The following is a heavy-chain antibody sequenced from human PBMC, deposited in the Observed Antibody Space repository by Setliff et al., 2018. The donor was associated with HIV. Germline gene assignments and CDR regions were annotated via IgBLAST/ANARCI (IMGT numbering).Heavy chain of an antibody. V-gene: IGHV4-59*01. CDR2: IYYSGST. CDR1: GGSISSYY. CDR3: ARDFTGSGWYGNYYYGMDV. J-gene: IGHJ6*02. D-gene: IGHD6-19*01. Sequence: SETLSLTCTVSGGSISSYYWSWIRQPPGKGLEWIGYIYYSGSTNYNPSLKSRVTISVDTSKNQFSLKLSSVTAADTAVYYCARDFTGSGWYGNYYYGMDVWGQGTTGTVSS.